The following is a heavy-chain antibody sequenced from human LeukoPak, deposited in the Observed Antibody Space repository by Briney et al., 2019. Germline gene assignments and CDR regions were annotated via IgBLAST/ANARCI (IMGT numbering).Heavy chain of an antibody. D-gene: IGHD6-13*01. V-gene: IGHV3-48*01. CDR3: ARGGIAAAEEDY. J-gene: IGHJ4*02. Sequence: GGSLRLSCAASGFTFSSYSMNWVRQAPGKGLEWVSYISSTSNTIYYADSVKGRFTISRDNAKNSLYLQMNSLRAEDTAVYYCARGGIAAAEEDYWGQGTLVTVSS. CDR1: GFTFSSYS. CDR2: ISSTSNTI.